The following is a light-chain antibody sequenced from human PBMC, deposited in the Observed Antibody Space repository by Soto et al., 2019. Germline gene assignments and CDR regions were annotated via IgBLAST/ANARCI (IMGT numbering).Light chain of an antibody. V-gene: IGKV3D-15*01. CDR2: GAS. CDR1: QSFSDN. Sequence: EIVLTQSPATLSVSPGERVTLSCRASQSFSDNLAWYQQKPGQAPRLLIYGASIRATDIPARFSGSGSGTEFSLTISRLQSEDFAVYYCQQYNDWQITFGGGTKV. J-gene: IGKJ4*01. CDR3: QQYNDWQIT.